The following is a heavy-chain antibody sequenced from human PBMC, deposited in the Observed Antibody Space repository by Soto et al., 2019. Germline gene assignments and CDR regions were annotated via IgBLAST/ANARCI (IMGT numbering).Heavy chain of an antibody. CDR1: GGSVSSNSYS. D-gene: IGHD2-2*03. CDR2: IYSTENT. CDR3: ARLNGYCVSTGCHGYYGMDV. Sequence: QLQLQESGPGLVKPSETLSLTCTVSGGSVSSNSYSWGWIRQSPGKGLEWIGIIYSTENTYYHPSLLIRVTTSAAPSMNEFSLSLSSVTAADTAVYYCARLNGYCVSTGCHGYYGMDVWGQGTTVTVSS. V-gene: IGHV4-39*01. J-gene: IGHJ6*02.